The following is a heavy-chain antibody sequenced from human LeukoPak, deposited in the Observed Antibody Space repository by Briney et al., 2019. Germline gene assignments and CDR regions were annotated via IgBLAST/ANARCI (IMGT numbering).Heavy chain of an antibody. CDR1: GFTFDDYG. J-gene: IGHJ6*03. CDR2: INWNGGST. CDR3: VREWRVRGVTSINYYYYMDV. V-gene: IGHV3-20*01. Sequence: GGSLRLSCAASGFTFDDYGMSWVRQAPGKGLEWVSGINWNGGSTGYADSVKGRFTISRDNAKNSLYLQMNSLRAEDTALYHCVREWRVRGVTSINYYYYMDVWGKGTTVTISS. D-gene: IGHD3-10*01.